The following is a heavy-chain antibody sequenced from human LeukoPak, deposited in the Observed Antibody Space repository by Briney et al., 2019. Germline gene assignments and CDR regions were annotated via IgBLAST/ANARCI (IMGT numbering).Heavy chain of an antibody. J-gene: IGHJ1*01. CDR1: DGSISSGDYY. CDR2: IYYSGST. CDR3: ASSIAVAGSYRFQH. Sequence: SQTLSLTCTVSDGSISSGDYYWSWIRQPPGKGLEWIGYIYYSGSTYYNPSLKSRVTISVDTSKNQFSLKLSSVTAADTAVYYCASSIAVAGSYRFQHRGQGTLVTVSS. V-gene: IGHV4-30-4*08. D-gene: IGHD6-19*01.